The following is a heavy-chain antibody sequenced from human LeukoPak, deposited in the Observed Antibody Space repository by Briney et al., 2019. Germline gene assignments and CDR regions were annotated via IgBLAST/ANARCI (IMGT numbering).Heavy chain of an antibody. D-gene: IGHD2-21*01. CDR2: INQDAVKT. J-gene: IGHJ4*02. Sequence: GGPLRLSCAVSGFTFSRYSMNWVRQGPGKGLEGVANINQDAVKTYFLDSVKGRGTISRDNSKNSLYVQMNSLRAEDTAVYYCVREVRREGDQFDYWGQGTLVTVSS. CDR1: GFTFSRYS. V-gene: IGHV3-7*01. CDR3: VREVRREGDQFDY.